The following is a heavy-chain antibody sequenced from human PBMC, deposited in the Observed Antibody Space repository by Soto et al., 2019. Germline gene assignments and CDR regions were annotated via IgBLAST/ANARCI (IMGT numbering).Heavy chain of an antibody. Sequence: ASVKVSCKASGYTFTSYYMHWVRQAPGQGLEWMGIINPSGGSTSYAQKFQGRVTMTRDTSTSTVYMELSSLRSEGTAVYYCARDWGYDILTGYYHEIDYWGQGTLVTVSS. CDR3: ARDWGYDILTGYYHEIDY. V-gene: IGHV1-46*01. J-gene: IGHJ4*02. D-gene: IGHD3-9*01. CDR1: GYTFTSYY. CDR2: INPSGGST.